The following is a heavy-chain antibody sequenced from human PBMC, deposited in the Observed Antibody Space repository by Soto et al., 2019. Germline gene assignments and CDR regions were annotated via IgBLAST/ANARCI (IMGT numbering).Heavy chain of an antibody. J-gene: IGHJ4*02. CDR3: ARGSYYSGWV. Sequence: SQTLSLTCAIAGDSVSSTSTAWSWIRQSPSRGLEWLGRTYYRSKWYSDYAVSVKSRITINPDTSKNQFSLQLNSVTPEDTAVYYCARGSYYSGWVWGQGTLVTVSS. V-gene: IGHV6-1*01. CDR1: GDSVSSTSTA. D-gene: IGHD6-19*01. CDR2: TYYRSKWYS.